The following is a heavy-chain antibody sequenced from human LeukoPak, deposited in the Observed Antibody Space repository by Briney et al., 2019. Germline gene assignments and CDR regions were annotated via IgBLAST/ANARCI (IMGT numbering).Heavy chain of an antibody. D-gene: IGHD2-15*01. CDR2: IYPGDSDT. CDR1: GYSFTSYW. CDR3: ASSYSYYYYGMDA. V-gene: IGHV5-51*01. Sequence: GESLKISCKGSGYSFTSYWIGWVRQMPGKGLEWMGIIYPGDSDTRYSPSFQGQVTISADKSISTAYLQWSSLKASDTAMYYCASSYSYYYYGMDAWGQGATVTVSS. J-gene: IGHJ6*02.